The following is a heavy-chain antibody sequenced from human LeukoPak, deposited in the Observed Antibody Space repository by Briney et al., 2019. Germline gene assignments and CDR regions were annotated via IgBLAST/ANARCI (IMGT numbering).Heavy chain of an antibody. V-gene: IGHV5-51*01. D-gene: IGHD6-19*01. CDR3: ARLLSVAGTVYFDY. J-gene: IGHJ4*02. CDR2: IYSGDSDT. Sequence: GESLKISCKGSGYSFTNYWIGWVRQMPGKGLEWMGIIYSGDSDTRYSPSFQGQVTISADKSISTAYLQWSSLKASDTAMYYCARLLSVAGTVYFDYWGQGTLVTVSS. CDR1: GYSFTNYW.